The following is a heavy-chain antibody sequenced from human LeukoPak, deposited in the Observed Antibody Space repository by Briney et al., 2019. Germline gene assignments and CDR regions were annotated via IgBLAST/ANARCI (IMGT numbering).Heavy chain of an antibody. CDR1: GFIFSRNW. J-gene: IGHJ4*02. D-gene: IGHD3-16*01. V-gene: IGHV3-7*03. Sequence: PGGSLRLSCAASGFIFSRNWMSWVRQAPGKGPEWVANINQDGSEKSFVDSVKGRFSISRDNAKNSLYLQMNSLRAEDTALYYCAKSRVRGSFDYWGQGTLVTVSS. CDR3: AKSRVRGSFDY. CDR2: INQDGSEK.